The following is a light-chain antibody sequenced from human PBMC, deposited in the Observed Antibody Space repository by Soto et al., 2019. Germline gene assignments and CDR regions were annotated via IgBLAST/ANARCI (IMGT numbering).Light chain of an antibody. Sequence: EILLTQSPPTLSLSQGERATLSCWASQSVSSDLAWYQQKPGQAPRLLIYDASDRATGIPGRFSGSGSGTDFTLTITDLEPEDFAVYYCQQRSNWHPITFGQGTRLEIK. CDR2: DAS. CDR3: QQRSNWHPIT. J-gene: IGKJ5*01. V-gene: IGKV3-11*01. CDR1: QSVSSD.